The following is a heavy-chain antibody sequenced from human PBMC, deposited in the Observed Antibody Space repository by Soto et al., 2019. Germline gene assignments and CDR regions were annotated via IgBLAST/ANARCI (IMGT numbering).Heavy chain of an antibody. V-gene: IGHV1-69*01. J-gene: IGHJ4*02. CDR3: ARDLGGEATIRF. CDR2: IIPNSGTT. Sequence: QVQLVPSGAEVKKPGSSVKVSCKASGGSFRNFVISWVRQDPGQGLEWMGGIIPNSGTTNYAQKFQGKVTITADESTSTAYMELSGLTSEDTSLYYCARDLGGEATIRFWGQGTLVTVSS. D-gene: IGHD3-16*01. CDR1: GGSFRNFV.